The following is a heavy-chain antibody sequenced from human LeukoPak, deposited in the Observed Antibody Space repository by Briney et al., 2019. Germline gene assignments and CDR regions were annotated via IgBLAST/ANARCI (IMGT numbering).Heavy chain of an antibody. V-gene: IGHV4-59*01. Sequence: SETLSLTCTVSGXSISSYYWSWIRQPPGKGLEWIGYIYYSGSTNYNPSLKSRVTISVDTSKNQFSLKLSSVTAADTAVYYCARDRGSSDSRGYYYYYGMDVWGQGTTVTVSS. J-gene: IGHJ6*02. CDR1: GXSISSYY. CDR2: IYYSGST. CDR3: ARDRGSSDSRGYYYYYGMDV. D-gene: IGHD2-2*01.